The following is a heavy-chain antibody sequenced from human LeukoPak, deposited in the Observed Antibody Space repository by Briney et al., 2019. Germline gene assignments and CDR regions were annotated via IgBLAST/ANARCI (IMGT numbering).Heavy chain of an antibody. D-gene: IGHD3-16*01. V-gene: IGHV4-59*12. Sequence: PSETLSLTCTVSGGSISSYYWSWIRQPPGKGLEWIGYIYYSGSTNYNPSLKSRVTISVDKSKNQFSPKLGSVTAADTAVYYCARRLHRRWGLFDYWGQGTLVTVSS. J-gene: IGHJ4*02. CDR1: GGSISSYY. CDR3: ARRLHRRWGLFDY. CDR2: IYYSGST.